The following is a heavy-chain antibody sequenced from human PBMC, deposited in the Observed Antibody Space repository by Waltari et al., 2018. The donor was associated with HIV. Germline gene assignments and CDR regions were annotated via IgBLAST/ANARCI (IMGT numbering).Heavy chain of an antibody. V-gene: IGHV3-49*03. CDR3: ARGVNLRCTGDCYSAY. CDR2: NRSKPYCGTR. D-gene: IGHD2-21*02. Sequence: EVHLVESGGGLVQPGRSLRLSCKASGFNFGAYAVTWFRQAPGKGLEWVCFNRSKPYCGTREYAASVKGRFTISRDDSKNIAFLQMDSLKIEDTAVYYCARGVNLRCTGDCYSAYWGQGTLVTVSS. J-gene: IGHJ4*02. CDR1: GFNFGAYA.